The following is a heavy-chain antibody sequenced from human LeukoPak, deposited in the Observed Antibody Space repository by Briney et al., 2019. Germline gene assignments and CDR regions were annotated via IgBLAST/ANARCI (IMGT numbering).Heavy chain of an antibody. D-gene: IGHD2-15*01. CDR1: GGSISSSSYY. J-gene: IGHJ5*02. CDR3: ARVGGPDNWFDP. Sequence: SETLSLTRTVSGGSISSSSYYSGWIRQPPGKGLEWIGSIYYSGSTYYNPSLKSRVTISVDTSKNQFSLKVSSVTAADTAVYYCARVGGPDNWFDPWGQGTLVTVSS. CDR2: IYYSGST. V-gene: IGHV4-39*07.